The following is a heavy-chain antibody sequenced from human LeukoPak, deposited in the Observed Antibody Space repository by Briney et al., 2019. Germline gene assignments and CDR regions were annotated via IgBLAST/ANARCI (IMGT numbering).Heavy chain of an antibody. D-gene: IGHD1-26*01. V-gene: IGHV3-11*05. CDR3: ARGGHGAADQ. Sequence: KPGGSLRLSCAASGFTFSDYYMSWSRQAPGKGLEWLSYISPSTTHTSYADSVKGRFTISRDNAKNLLFLQMNSLRAEDTAVYYCARGGHGAADQWGQGTLVTVSS. J-gene: IGHJ5*02. CDR2: ISPSTTHT. CDR1: GFTFSDYY.